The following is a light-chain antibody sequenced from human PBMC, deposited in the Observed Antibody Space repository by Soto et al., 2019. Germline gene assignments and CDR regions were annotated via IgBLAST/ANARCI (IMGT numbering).Light chain of an antibody. CDR3: SSFTAANSVT. CDR1: ITDIGTYHY. V-gene: IGLV2-14*01. CDR2: EVS. J-gene: IGLJ7*01. Sequence: QSALTQPASVSGSPGQSITISCSGSITDIGTYHYVSWYQQHPGKAPRLLISEVSNRPSGVSNRFSGSKSGSTASLTISGLQAEDEADYFCSSFTAANSVTFGGGTQLTVL.